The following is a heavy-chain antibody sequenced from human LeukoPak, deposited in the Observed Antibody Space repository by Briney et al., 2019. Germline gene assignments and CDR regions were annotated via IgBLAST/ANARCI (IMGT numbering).Heavy chain of an antibody. CDR2: ISSSSSYI. D-gene: IGHD3-16*01. CDR3: ARDSGGSIDPNDY. Sequence: GGSLRLSCSASGFTFRSYEMNWVRQAPGKGLEWVSSISSSSSYIYYADSVKGRFTISRDNAKNSLYLQMNSLRAEDTAVYYCARDSGGSIDPNDYWGQGTLVTVSS. V-gene: IGHV3-21*01. CDR1: GFTFRSYE. J-gene: IGHJ4*02.